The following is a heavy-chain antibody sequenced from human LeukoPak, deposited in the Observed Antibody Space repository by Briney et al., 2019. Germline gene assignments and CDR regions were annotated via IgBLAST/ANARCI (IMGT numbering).Heavy chain of an antibody. CDR3: AKVAPAGTYFDS. CDR2: IYDGDIT. Sequence: GGPLSPSCEASGSPASSHYLSWVRQAQGRGLAWVSVIYDGDITYYADSVKGRFTISRDSSMDTLYLQMNSLRAEDTAVYYCAKVAPAGTYFDSWGQGTLVTVSS. V-gene: IGHV3-66*01. D-gene: IGHD6-13*01. J-gene: IGHJ4*02. CDR1: GSPASSHY.